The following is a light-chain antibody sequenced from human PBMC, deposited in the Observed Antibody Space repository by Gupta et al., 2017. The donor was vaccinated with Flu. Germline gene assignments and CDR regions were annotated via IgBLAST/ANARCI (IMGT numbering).Light chain of an antibody. CDR2: KAS. CDR1: QSISNW. CDR3: QQYNGT. V-gene: IGKV1-5*03. Sequence: DIQMTQSPSTLSASVGDRVTVTCRASQSISNWLAWYQQKPGRAPKLLIYKASNLESGVPSRFSGSGSGTEFTLTISSLQPDDFATYYCQQYNGTFGQGTKLEIK. J-gene: IGKJ2*02.